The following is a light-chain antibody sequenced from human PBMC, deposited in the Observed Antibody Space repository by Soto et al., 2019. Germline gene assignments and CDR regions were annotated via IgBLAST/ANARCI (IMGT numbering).Light chain of an antibody. CDR1: SGHSSYA. Sequence: QPVLTQSPSASASLGASVKLTCTLSSGHSSYAIAWHQQQPEKGPRYLMKLNSDGSHSKGDGIPDRFSGSSSGAERYLTISSLQSEDEADYYCQTWGTGVWGFGGETKLTVL. CDR2: LNSDGSH. J-gene: IGLJ3*02. V-gene: IGLV4-69*01. CDR3: QTWGTGVWG.